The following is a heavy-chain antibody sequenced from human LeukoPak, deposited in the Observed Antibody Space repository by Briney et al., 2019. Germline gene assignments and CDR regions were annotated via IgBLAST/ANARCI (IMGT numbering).Heavy chain of an antibody. CDR2: ISGSGGST. Sequence: GGSLRLSCAASGFTFSSYAMSWVRQAPGKGLEGVSAISGSGGSTYYADSVKGRFTISRDNSKNTLYLQMNSLRAEDTAVYYCAKDDYGDYVPYFDYWGQGTLVTVSS. CDR1: GFTFSSYA. V-gene: IGHV3-23*01. J-gene: IGHJ4*02. CDR3: AKDDYGDYVPYFDY. D-gene: IGHD4-17*01.